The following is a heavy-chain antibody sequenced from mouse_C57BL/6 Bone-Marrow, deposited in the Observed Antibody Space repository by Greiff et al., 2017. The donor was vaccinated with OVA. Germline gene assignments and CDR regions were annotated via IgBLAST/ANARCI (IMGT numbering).Heavy chain of an antibody. CDR1: GYSITSDY. V-gene: IGHV3-8*01. CDR2: ISYSGST. D-gene: IGHD2-2*01. J-gene: IGHJ4*01. Sequence: EVKLMESGPGLAKPSQTLSLTCSVTGYSITSDYWNWIRKFPGNKLEYMGYISYSGSTYYNPSLKSRISITRDTSKNQYYLQLNSVTTEDTATYYCARSPHMVPYAMDYWGQGTSVTVSS. CDR3: ARSPHMVPYAMDY.